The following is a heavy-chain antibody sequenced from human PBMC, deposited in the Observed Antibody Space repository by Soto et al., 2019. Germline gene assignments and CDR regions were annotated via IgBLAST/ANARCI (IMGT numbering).Heavy chain of an antibody. CDR3: ATQARGQQLATD. J-gene: IGHJ4*02. Sequence: VKVSCKASGYTFTSYGISWVRQAPGQGLEWMGWISAYNGNTNYAQKLQGRVTMTTDTSTSTAYMELRSLRSDDTAVYYCATQARGQQLATDWGQGTLVTVSS. CDR2: ISAYNGNT. D-gene: IGHD6-13*01. CDR1: GYTFTSYG. V-gene: IGHV1-18*01.